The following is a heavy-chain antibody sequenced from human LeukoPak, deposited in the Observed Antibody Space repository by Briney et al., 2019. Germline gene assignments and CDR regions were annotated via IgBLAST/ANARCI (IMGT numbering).Heavy chain of an antibody. Sequence: GFSVKVSCKASGGTFSSYAISWVRQAPGQGLEWMGGIIPIFGTANYAQKFQGRVTITADESTSTAYMELSSLRSEDTAVYYCARERGEGSGLFDYWGQGTLVTVSS. CDR2: IIPIFGTA. V-gene: IGHV1-69*01. D-gene: IGHD1-14*01. J-gene: IGHJ4*02. CDR1: GGTFSSYA. CDR3: ARERGEGSGLFDY.